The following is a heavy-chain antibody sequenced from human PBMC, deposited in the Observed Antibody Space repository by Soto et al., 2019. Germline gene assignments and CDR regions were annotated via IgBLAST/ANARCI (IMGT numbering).Heavy chain of an antibody. V-gene: IGHV3-43*01. J-gene: IGHJ6*02. D-gene: IGHD5-12*01. Sequence: PGGSLRLSCAASGFTFVDYTMHWVRQAPGKGLEWVSLISWDGGSTYYADSVKGRFTISRDNSKNSLYLQMNSLRTEDTALYYCAKDVRGVHHSGYDFHSYSRTYYYYGMDVWGQGTTVTVSS. CDR1: GFTFVDYT. CDR2: ISWDGGST. CDR3: AKDVRGVHHSGYDFHSYSRTYYYYGMDV.